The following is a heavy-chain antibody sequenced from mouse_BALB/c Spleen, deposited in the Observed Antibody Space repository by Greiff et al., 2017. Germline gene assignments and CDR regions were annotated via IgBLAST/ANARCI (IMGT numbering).Heavy chain of an antibody. D-gene: IGHD2-14*01. CDR3: VRQVRRAMDY. CDR2: IWTGGGT. V-gene: IGHV2-9-2*01. Sequence: VQVVESGPGLVAPSQSLSITCTVSVFSLTSYDISWIRQPPGKGLEWLGVIWTGGGTNYNSAFMSRLSISKDNSKSQVFLKMNSLQTDDTAIYYCVRQVRRAMDYWGQGTSVTVSS. CDR1: VFSLTSYD. J-gene: IGHJ4*01.